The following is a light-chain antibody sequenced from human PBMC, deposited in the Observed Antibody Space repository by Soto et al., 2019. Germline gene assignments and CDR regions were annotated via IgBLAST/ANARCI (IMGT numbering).Light chain of an antibody. V-gene: IGLV1-40*01. CDR3: QSYDSSLSGSV. Sequence: QSVLTQPPSVSGAPGQRVTISCTGSSFNIGAGYDVHWYQQLPGTAPKLLIYGNNNRPSGVPDRFSGSKSDTSASLAITGLQAEDESDYYCQSYDSSLSGSVFGGGTTLTVL. CDR1: SFNIGAGYD. CDR2: GNN. J-gene: IGLJ3*02.